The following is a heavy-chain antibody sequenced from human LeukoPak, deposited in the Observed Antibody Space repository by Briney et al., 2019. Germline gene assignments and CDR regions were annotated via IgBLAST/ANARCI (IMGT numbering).Heavy chain of an antibody. V-gene: IGHV4-59*01. D-gene: IGHD1-7*01. CDR3: AHQIGTTIADY. CDR1: GGAISSYY. Sequence: PSETLSLTCTVSGGAISSYYWSWIRQPPGKGLECGGYIYFSGGTNYNPSLKSRVTISLDTSKTQFSLTLSSVTTADTAVYYCAHQIGTTIADYGGGGTLVTVYS. CDR2: IYFSGGT. J-gene: IGHJ4*02.